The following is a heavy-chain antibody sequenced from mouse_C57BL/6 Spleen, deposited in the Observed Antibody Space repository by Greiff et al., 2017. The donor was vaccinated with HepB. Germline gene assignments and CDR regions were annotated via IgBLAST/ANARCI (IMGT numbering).Heavy chain of an antibody. D-gene: IGHD1-1*01. Sequence: EVKLVESGGGLVQPGGSLSLSCAASGFTFTDYYMSWVRQPPGKALEWLGFIRNKANGYTTEYSASVKGRFTISRDNSQSILYLQMNALSAEDSATYYCARYNVYYYGSRSMDYWGQGTSVTVSS. J-gene: IGHJ4*01. CDR2: IRNKANGYTT. V-gene: IGHV7-3*01. CDR1: GFTFTDYY. CDR3: ARYNVYYYGSRSMDY.